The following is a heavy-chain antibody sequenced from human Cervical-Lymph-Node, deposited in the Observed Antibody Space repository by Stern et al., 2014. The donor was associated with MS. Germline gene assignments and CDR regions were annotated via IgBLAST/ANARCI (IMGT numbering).Heavy chain of an antibody. D-gene: IGHD4-11*01. CDR1: GGTFSNYE. Sequence: QVQLVQSGAEVKKPGSSVKISCKASGGTFSNYEIIWVRQAPGQGLEWLGGVLPIFGIPTYAQKFQGRVTITADKSTSTAYMELSSLRSEDTALYYCAGKDDYRNHDGYYLHHWGQGTQVTVSS. V-gene: IGHV1-69*17. J-gene: IGHJ4*02. CDR2: VLPIFGIP. CDR3: AGKDDYRNHDGYYLHH.